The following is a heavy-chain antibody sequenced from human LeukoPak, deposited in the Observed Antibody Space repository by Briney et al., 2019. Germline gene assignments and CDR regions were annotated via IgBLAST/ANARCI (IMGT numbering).Heavy chain of an antibody. V-gene: IGHV4-59*01. CDR1: GGSISSYY. Sequence: PSETLSLTCTVSGGSISSYYWSWIRQPPGKGLEWIGYIYYSGSTNYNPSLKSRVTISVDTSKNQFSLKLSAVTAAATAVYYCARERASYYMDVWGKGTTVTVSS. CDR2: IYYSGST. CDR3: ARERASYYMDV. J-gene: IGHJ6*03.